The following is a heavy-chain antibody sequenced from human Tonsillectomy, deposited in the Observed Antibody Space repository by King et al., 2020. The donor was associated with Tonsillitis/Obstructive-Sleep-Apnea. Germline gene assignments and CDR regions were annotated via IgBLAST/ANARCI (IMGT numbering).Heavy chain of an antibody. CDR1: GLTFSDYY. V-gene: IGHV3-11*01. J-gene: IGHJ6*03. CDR2: MSSSGTTI. D-gene: IGHD5-12*01. Sequence: VQRVETGGGLVKPGGSLRLSCAASGLTFSDYYRTWSRQAPGKGLEWVSYMSSSGTTIYYADSLKGRFTISRDNATNSLYLQMNRLRAEETAVYYCAGGYNYYFYYYMDVWGKGTTVTVSS. CDR3: AGGYNYYFYYYMDV.